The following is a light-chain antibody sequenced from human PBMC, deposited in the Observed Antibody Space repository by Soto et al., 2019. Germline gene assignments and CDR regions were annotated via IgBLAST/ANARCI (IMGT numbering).Light chain of an antibody. J-gene: IGKJ1*01. CDR1: QGISSY. V-gene: IGKV1-8*01. Sequence: AIRMTQSPSSFSASTGDRVTITCRASQGISSYLAWYQQKPGKAPKLLIYAASTLQSGVPSRFSGSGSGTDFTLTVSCLQSEDFPTYYCQQHYSYPRTFGQGTKVDIK. CDR3: QQHYSYPRT. CDR2: AAS.